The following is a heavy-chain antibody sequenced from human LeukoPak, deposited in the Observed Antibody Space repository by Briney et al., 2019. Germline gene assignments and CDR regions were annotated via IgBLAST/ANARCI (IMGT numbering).Heavy chain of an antibody. V-gene: IGHV3-21*01. CDR1: GFTISSYS. D-gene: IGHD2-8*02. J-gene: IGHJ3*02. Sequence: GSLRLTCAASGFTISSYSMNWVRQAPGKGLEWVSSIYSSSSYIYYADSVKGGFTISRDNAKNSLYLQMNSLRAEDTAVYYCARAWSDDAFDIWGQGTMVTVSS. CDR2: IYSSSSYI. CDR3: ARAWSDDAFDI.